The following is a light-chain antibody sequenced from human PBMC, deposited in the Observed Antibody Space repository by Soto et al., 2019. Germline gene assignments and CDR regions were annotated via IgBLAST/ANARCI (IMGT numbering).Light chain of an antibody. Sequence: DIQLTQSPSFLSASVGDRVTITCRASQAIGSYLAWYQQQPGRPPKLLIYAASTLQSGVPSRFSGTASGTEFTLANSSLQPEDVATYYCQQLNSYPLTFGGGTKVEIK. CDR2: AAS. CDR3: QQLNSYPLT. V-gene: IGKV1-9*01. J-gene: IGKJ4*01. CDR1: QAIGSY.